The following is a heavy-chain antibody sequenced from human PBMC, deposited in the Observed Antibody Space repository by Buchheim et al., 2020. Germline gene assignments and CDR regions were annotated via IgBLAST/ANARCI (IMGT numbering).Heavy chain of an antibody. CDR2: ISSSGSTI. V-gene: IGHV3-48*03. Sequence: EVQLVESGEGLVQPGGSLRLSCAASGFTFSSYEMNWVRQAPRKGLEWVSYISSSGSTIYYADSVKGRFTISRDNAKNSLYLQMNSLRAEDTAVYYCARYPYSSGYYSGFDYWGQGTL. J-gene: IGHJ4*02. CDR3: ARYPYSSGYYSGFDY. D-gene: IGHD3-22*01. CDR1: GFTFSSYE.